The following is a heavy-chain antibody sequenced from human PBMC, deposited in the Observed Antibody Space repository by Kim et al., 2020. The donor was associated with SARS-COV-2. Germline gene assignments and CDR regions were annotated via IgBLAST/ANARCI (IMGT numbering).Heavy chain of an antibody. CDR3: ARGGDDFPFDY. CDR2: ISSSGTTI. CDR1: GFTFSSYE. J-gene: IGHJ4*02. Sequence: GGSLRLSCAASGFTFSSYEMNWVRQAPGKGLEWVSYISSSGTTIYYADSVKGRFTISRDNAKNSLYLQMNSLRAEDTAVYYCARGGDDFPFDYWGQGTLVTVSS. D-gene: IGHD2-21*02. V-gene: IGHV3-48*03.